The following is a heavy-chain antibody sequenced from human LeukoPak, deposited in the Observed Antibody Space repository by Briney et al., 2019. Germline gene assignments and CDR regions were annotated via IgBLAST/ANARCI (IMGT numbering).Heavy chain of an antibody. D-gene: IGHD1-26*01. CDR3: ARDRRIVGYYYMDV. Sequence: ASVKVSCKASGYTFTGYYMHWVRQAPGQGLEWMGRINPNSGGTNYAQKFQGRVTMTRDTSISTAYMELSRLRSDDTAVYYCARDRRIVGYYYMDVWGKGTTVTVSS. CDR2: INPNSGGT. V-gene: IGHV1-2*06. J-gene: IGHJ6*03. CDR1: GYTFTGYY.